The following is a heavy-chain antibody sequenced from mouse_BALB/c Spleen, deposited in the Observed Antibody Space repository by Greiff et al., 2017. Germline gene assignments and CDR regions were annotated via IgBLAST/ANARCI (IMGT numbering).Heavy chain of an antibody. Sequence: EVQRVESGGGLVKPGGSLKLSCAASGFTFSSYAMSWVRQSPEKRLEWVASISSGGSTCYPNSVKDGFTIIRDDARNILYLQMSSLRSEDAAMYCCGRSEGYSGNLAYWGQGTLVTVSA. CDR2: ISSGGST. V-gene: IGHV5-6-5*01. CDR3: GRSEGYSGNLAY. D-gene: IGHD3-3*01. CDR1: GFTFSSYA. J-gene: IGHJ3*01.